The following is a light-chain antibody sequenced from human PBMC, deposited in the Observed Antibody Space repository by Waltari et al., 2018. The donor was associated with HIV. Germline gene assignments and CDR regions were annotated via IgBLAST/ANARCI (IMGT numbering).Light chain of an antibody. V-gene: IGLV4-69*01. CDR2: LHSDGRH. Sequence: QLVVTQSPSASASLGASVRLTCTLSSGHSTYAIAWHQQQPGKGPRFVMTLHSDGRHFKGDGISDRFSGSSSGAERFLTISGLQPEDEAQYHCQSWGTGGLWVFGGGTKLTVL. CDR3: QSWGTGGLWV. J-gene: IGLJ3*02. CDR1: SGHSTYA.